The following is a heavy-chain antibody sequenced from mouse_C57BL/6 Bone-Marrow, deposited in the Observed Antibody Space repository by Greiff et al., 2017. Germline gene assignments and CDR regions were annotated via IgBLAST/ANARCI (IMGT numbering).Heavy chain of an antibody. CDR3: AREGLGITTCDY. CDR2: IDPSDSYT. D-gene: IGHD2-4*01. V-gene: IGHV1-69*01. CDR1: GYTFTSYW. Sequence: VQLQQPGAELVMPGASVKLSCKASGYTFTSYWMNWVKQRPGQGLEWIGEIDPSDSYTNYNQKFKGKSTLTVDKSSSTAYMQLSSLTSEDSAVYYCAREGLGITTCDYWGQGTTLTVSS. J-gene: IGHJ2*01.